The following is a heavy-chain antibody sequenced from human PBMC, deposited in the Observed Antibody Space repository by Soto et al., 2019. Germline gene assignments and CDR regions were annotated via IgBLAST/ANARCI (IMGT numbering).Heavy chain of an antibody. CDR2: IWYDGSNK. CDR3: ARDHYYDSSGYFSEIDY. Sequence: QVQLVESGGGVVQPGRSLRLSCAASGFTFSSYGMHWVRQAPGKGLEWVAVIWYDGSNKYYADSVKGRFTISRDNSKNTLYLQMNSLIAEDTAVYYCARDHYYDSSGYFSEIDYWGQGTLVTVSS. J-gene: IGHJ4*02. V-gene: IGHV3-33*01. CDR1: GFTFSSYG. D-gene: IGHD3-22*01.